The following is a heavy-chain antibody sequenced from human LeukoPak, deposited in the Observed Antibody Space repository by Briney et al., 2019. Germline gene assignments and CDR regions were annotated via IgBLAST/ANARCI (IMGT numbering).Heavy chain of an antibody. CDR2: IKQAGSDK. CDR3: ARVQGDYYFDY. CDR1: GFIFSDYW. Sequence: PGGSLRLSCAASGFIFSDYWMTWVRQAPGKGLEWVANIKQAGSDKYYVDSVKGRFTISRDNAKNSLYLQMNSLRADDTAVFYCARVQGDYYFDYWGQGTLVTVSS. D-gene: IGHD1-26*01. V-gene: IGHV3-7*04. J-gene: IGHJ4*02.